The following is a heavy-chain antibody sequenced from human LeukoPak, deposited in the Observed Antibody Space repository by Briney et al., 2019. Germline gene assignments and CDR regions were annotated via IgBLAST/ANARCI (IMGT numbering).Heavy chain of an antibody. CDR2: IYYSGST. Sequence: SETLSLTCTVSGGSISSSSYYWGWIRQPPGKGLEWIGSIYYSGSTYYKPSLKSRVTISVDTSKNQFSLKLSSVTAADTAVYYCARDPASGYSTKRYYFDYWGQGTLVTVSS. CDR1: GGSISSSSYY. V-gene: IGHV4-39*07. J-gene: IGHJ4*02. D-gene: IGHD6-13*01. CDR3: ARDPASGYSTKRYYFDY.